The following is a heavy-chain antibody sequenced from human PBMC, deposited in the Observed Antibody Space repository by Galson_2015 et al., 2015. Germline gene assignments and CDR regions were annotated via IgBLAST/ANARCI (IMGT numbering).Heavy chain of an antibody. CDR3: ARKTYDFWSGYAGLGYYYYVDV. CDR1: GFTVSSNY. D-gene: IGHD3-3*01. J-gene: IGHJ6*03. Sequence: SLRLSCAASGFTVSSNYMSWVRQAPGKGLEWVSVIYSGGSTYYADSVKGRFTISRDNSKNTLYLQMNSLRAEDTAVYYCARKTYDFWSGYAGLGYYYYVDVWGKGTTVTVSS. V-gene: IGHV3-66*01. CDR2: IYSGGST.